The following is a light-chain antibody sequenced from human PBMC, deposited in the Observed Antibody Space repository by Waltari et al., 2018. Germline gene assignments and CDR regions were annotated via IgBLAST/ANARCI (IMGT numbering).Light chain of an antibody. CDR1: SDDIGAYNS. Sequence: QSALTQPDSVSGSPGQSLTISCNGTSDDIGAYNSVSWYQKHPGKAPKVMIYDVNNRPSGVSSRFSGSKSGNTASLTISGLQAEDEADYYCSSYTTGSTRYVFGSGTKVTVL. V-gene: IGLV2-14*03. CDR3: SSYTTGSTRYV. J-gene: IGLJ1*01. CDR2: DVN.